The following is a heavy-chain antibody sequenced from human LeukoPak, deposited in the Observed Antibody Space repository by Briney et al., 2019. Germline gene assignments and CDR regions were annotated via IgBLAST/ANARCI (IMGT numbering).Heavy chain of an antibody. J-gene: IGHJ4*02. D-gene: IGHD3-10*01. V-gene: IGHV1-2*02. CDR1: GYTFSGSY. CDR2: IAPKSGGT. CDR3: ARDGSVESGHYYFDY. Sequence: ASAKVSCKASGYTFSGSYIHWVRQAPGQGLEWMGWIAPKSGGTNYAPKLQGRVTLTRDTSFSTAYMELSGLRSDDTAIYYCARDGSVESGHYYFDYWGQGTLVTVSS.